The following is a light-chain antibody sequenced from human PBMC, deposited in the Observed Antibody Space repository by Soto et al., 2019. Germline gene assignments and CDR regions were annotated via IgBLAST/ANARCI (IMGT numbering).Light chain of an antibody. CDR1: QSVSSSY. CDR3: QQDSSSPLT. J-gene: IGKJ5*01. Sequence: EIALTQSPGTLSLSPGERATLSCRASQSVSSSYLAWYQQKPGQAPRLLIYGASSRATGIPDRFSGSGSGTDFTLTISRLQPEDFAVYYCQQDSSSPLTFGQGTRLEIK. CDR2: GAS. V-gene: IGKV3-20*01.